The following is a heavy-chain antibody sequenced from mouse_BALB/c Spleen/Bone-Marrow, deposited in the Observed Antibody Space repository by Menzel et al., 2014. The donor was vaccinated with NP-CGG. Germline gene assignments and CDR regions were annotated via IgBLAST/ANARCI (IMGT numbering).Heavy chain of an antibody. CDR1: GYTFTIYW. CDR2: IDPSDSDA. CDR3: ARRNYYGSHYWYFDV. J-gene: IGHJ1*01. D-gene: IGHD1-1*01. Sequence: VKLMESGAELVKPGASVKLSCKASGYTFTIYWMHWVKLRPGQGLEWIGEIDPSDSDANYNQKFKGKATLTVDKSSTTAYMQLSSLTSEDSAVYYCARRNYYGSHYWYFDVWGAGTTVTVSS. V-gene: IGHV1-69*02.